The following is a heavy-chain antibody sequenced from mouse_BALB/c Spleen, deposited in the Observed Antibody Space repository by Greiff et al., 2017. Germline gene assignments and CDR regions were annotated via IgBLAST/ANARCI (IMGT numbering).Heavy chain of an antibody. CDR1: GFTFSSYT. V-gene: IGHV5-6-4*01. CDR2: ISSGGSYT. J-gene: IGHJ2*01. CDR3: TRERRETARSFDY. D-gene: IGHD3-2*01. Sequence: EVKLVESGGGLVKPGGSLKLSCAASGFTFSSYTMSWVRQTPEKRLEWVATISSGGSYTYYPDSVKGRFTISRDNAKNTLYLQMSSLKSEDTAMYYCTRERRETARSFDYWGQGTTLTVSS.